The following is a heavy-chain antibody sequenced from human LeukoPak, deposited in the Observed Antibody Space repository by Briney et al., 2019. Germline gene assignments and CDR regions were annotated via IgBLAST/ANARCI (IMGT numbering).Heavy chain of an antibody. CDR1: AYTFTIYD. CDR3: ARGRSTGYPYYFEC. V-gene: IGHV1-8*03. Sequence: ASVTVSFKSSAYTFTIYDINLVRQAPGQGLEWMGWMNPNSGSTGYEQKFQGRVTITRNTSISTAYMELSGLRSEDTAVYYCARGRSTGYPYYFECWGQGSLVAVCS. J-gene: IGHJ4*02. D-gene: IGHD5-12*01. CDR2: MNPNSGST.